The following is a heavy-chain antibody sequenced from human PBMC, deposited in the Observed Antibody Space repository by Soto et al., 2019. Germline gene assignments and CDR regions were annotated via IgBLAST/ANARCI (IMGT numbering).Heavy chain of an antibody. J-gene: IGHJ5*02. V-gene: IGHV4-39*01. CDR3: ARGGYCSGGSCCNWFDP. D-gene: IGHD2-15*01. Sequence: SETLSLTCTVSSGSISSSSYYWGWIRQPPGKGLEWIGSIYYSGSTYHNPSLKSRVTIAVDTSKNQFSLKLSSVTAADTAVYYCARGGYCSGGSCCNWFDPWGQGTLVTVSS. CDR2: IYYSGST. CDR1: SGSISSSSYY.